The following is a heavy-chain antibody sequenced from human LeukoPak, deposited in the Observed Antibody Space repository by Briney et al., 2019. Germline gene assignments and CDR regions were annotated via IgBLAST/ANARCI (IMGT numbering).Heavy chain of an antibody. CDR2: VYRSGGT. J-gene: IGHJ3*01. CDR1: GDSISDKYW. CDR3: GRHANGDSSAAFDL. Sequence: SKTLSLTCAVSGDSISDKYWWRWVRQFPDKGLEWIGEVYRSGGTSYNPSLKSRVTVSIDYSKNQFSLNLRSVTAADTAVYYCGRHANGDSSAAFDLWGQGTMVFVSS. D-gene: IGHD2-8*01. V-gene: IGHV4-4*02.